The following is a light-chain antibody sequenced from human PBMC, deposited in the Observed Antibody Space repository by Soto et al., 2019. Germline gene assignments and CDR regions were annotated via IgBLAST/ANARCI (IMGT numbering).Light chain of an antibody. J-gene: IGKJ1*01. CDR3: QQSYNTPLT. Sequence: IGFTQSPPSLAAYVLDRVTITCRASQTIGTYVNWYRQKSGAAPELLIYDASTLQSGVPSRFRGGASGTDFTLTISSLQLDDFATYYCQQSYNTPLTFGQGTRWIS. CDR1: QTIGTY. CDR2: DAS. V-gene: IGKV1-39*01.